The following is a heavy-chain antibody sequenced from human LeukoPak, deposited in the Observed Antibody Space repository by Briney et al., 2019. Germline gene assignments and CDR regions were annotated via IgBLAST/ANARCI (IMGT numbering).Heavy chain of an antibody. CDR2: INPSGGST. J-gene: IGHJ4*02. D-gene: IGHD2-15*01. V-gene: IGHV1-46*01. CDR3: ARSVVVVAAADY. CDR1: GYTFSIYN. Sequence: ASVKVSCKASGYTFSIYNMHWVRQAPGQGLEWMGIINPSGGSTSYAQKFQGRVTMTRDTSTSTVYMELSSLRSEDTAVYYCARSVVVVAAADYWGQGTLVTVSS.